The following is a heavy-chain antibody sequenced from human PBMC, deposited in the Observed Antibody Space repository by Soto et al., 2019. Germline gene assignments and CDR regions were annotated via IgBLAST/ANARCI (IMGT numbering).Heavy chain of an antibody. D-gene: IGHD2-2*01. V-gene: IGHV3-48*03. CDR3: ARASRGGAPLRPAFYY. Sequence: GGSLRLSGVVSGFTFSSFEMNWVRQTPWKGLEWISYIGRSGETIYYADSVKGRFTISRDNAKSSLFLQMNGLRDEDTGIYYCARASRGGAPLRPAFYYWGRGTLVTVSS. CDR1: GFTFSSFE. CDR2: IGRSGETI. J-gene: IGHJ4*02.